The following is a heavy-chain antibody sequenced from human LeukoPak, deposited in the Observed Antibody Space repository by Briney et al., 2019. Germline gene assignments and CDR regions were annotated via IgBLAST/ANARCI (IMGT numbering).Heavy chain of an antibody. CDR2: IYYSGST. CDR3: ARRIAARDYFDY. V-gene: IGHV4-39*07. D-gene: IGHD6-6*01. CDR1: GGSISSSSYY. J-gene: IGHJ4*02. Sequence: SETLSLTCTVSGGSISSSSYYWDWIRQPPGKGLEWLGSIYYSGSTYYNPSLKSRVTISVDTSKNQFSLKLSSVTAADTAVYYCARRIAARDYFDYWGQGTLVTVSS.